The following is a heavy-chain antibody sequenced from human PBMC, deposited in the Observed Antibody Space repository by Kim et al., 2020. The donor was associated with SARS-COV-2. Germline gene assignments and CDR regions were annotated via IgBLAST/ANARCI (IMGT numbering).Heavy chain of an antibody. CDR2: ISAYNGNT. D-gene: IGHD6-19*01. CDR1: GYTFTSYG. Sequence: ASVKVSCKASGYTFTSYGISWVRQAPGQGLEWMGWISAYNGNTNYAQKLQGRVTMTTDTSTSTAYMELRSLRSDDTAVYYCARSPPAVAETRGPREIDYWGQGTLVTVSS. V-gene: IGHV1-18*01. J-gene: IGHJ4*02. CDR3: ARSPPAVAETRGPREIDY.